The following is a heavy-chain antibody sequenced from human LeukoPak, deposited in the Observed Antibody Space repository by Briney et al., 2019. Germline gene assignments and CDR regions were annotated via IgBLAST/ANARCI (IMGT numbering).Heavy chain of an antibody. J-gene: IGHJ4*02. CDR1: GYSFTSYW. V-gene: IGHV5-51*01. CDR3: ARAYYDILTGYYSIQYYFDY. CDR2: IYPGDSDT. D-gene: IGHD3-9*01. Sequence: GESLKISCKGSGYSFTSYWIGWVRQTPGKGLEWMGIIYPGDSDTRYSPSFQGQVTISADKSISTAYLQWSSLKASDTAMYYCARAYYDILTGYYSIQYYFDYWGQGTLVTVSS.